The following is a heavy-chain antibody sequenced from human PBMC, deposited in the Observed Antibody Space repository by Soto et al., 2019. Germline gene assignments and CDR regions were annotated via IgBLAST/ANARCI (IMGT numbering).Heavy chain of an antibody. CDR3: ARWGTSGGLDV. Sequence: VQLVESGGGVVQPGTSLRLSCVGSGFTFRSYVIHWVRQAPGKGLAWVALTSYDGSNKYYDDSVKDRFTISRDNSRNKVDLQMDSRRLEDRALYYCARWGTSGGLDVWGQGTLVSVSS. V-gene: IGHV3-30*19. CDR2: TSYDGSNK. J-gene: IGHJ4*02. CDR1: GFTFRSYV. D-gene: IGHD3-16*01.